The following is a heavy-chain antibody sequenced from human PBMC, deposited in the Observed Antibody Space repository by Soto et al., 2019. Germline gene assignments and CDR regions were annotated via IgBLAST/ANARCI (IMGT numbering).Heavy chain of an antibody. V-gene: IGHV4-4*02. CDR2: ISHIGSV. J-gene: IGHJ4*02. CDR1: GVSISSNYY. Sequence: QVLLQESGPGLVQPSGTLSLSCVVSGVSISSNYYWGWVRQPPGKGLEGLGDISHIGSVNYNPALKSQVTMSMDKSQNQSSLKVNSVPAADTAVYYCARSFGWYAIDYWGQGTLVIVSS. CDR3: ARSFGWYAIDY. D-gene: IGHD6-19*01.